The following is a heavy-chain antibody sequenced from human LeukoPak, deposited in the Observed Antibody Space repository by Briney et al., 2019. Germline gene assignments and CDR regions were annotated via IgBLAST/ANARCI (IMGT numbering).Heavy chain of an antibody. V-gene: IGHV4-31*03. CDR3: AREPTDDYGDYNWFDP. D-gene: IGHD4-17*01. Sequence: SQTLSHTCTVSGVSISSTGYFWNWIRQHPGKGLEWIGYIFYSGSTNYNPSLKSRVTISVDTSKNQFSLKLSSVTAADTAVYYCAREPTDDYGDYNWFDPWGQGTLVTVSS. CDR1: GVSISSTGYF. CDR2: IFYSGST. J-gene: IGHJ5*02.